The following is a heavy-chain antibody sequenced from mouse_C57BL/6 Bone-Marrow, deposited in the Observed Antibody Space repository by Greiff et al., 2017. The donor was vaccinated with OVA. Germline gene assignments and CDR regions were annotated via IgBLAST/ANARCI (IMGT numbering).Heavy chain of an antibody. CDR2: ISSGGSYT. CDR3: ASHPSGSMDY. CDR1: GFTFSSYG. J-gene: IGHJ4*01. V-gene: IGHV5-6*01. Sequence: EVKLVESGGDLVKPGGSLKLSCAASGFTFSSYGMSWVRQTPDKRLEWVATISSGGSYTYYPNSVKGRFTISRDNAKNTLYLQMSSLKSEDTAMYYYASHPSGSMDYWGQGTSVTVSS. D-gene: IGHD3-2*02.